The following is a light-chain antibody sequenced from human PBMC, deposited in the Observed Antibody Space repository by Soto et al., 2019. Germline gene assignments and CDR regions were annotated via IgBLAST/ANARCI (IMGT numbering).Light chain of an antibody. J-gene: IGLJ1*01. CDR2: DVN. CDR3: SSYTTGSLYV. Sequence: ALTQPASVSGSPGQSIAISCTGTSSDVGAYNYVSWYQQHPGKAPKVMIYDVNNRPSGVSDRFSGSKSGNTASLTISGLQADDEADYYCSSYTTGSLYVFGSGTKLTVL. V-gene: IGLV2-14*01. CDR1: SSDVGAYNY.